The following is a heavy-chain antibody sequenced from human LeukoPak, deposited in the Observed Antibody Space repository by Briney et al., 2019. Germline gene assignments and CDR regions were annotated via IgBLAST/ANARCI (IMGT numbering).Heavy chain of an antibody. Sequence: KPSETLSLTCTVSGGSISSYYWSWIRQPPGKALEWIANIDYSGNTIYNPALKSRVTISVDTSKNQFSLKLTSVTAADTAVYYCAKVMTMVVHVFDIWGQGTMVTVSS. CDR2: IDYSGNT. J-gene: IGHJ3*02. D-gene: IGHD4/OR15-4a*01. CDR1: GGSISSYY. V-gene: IGHV4-59*08. CDR3: AKVMTMVVHVFDI.